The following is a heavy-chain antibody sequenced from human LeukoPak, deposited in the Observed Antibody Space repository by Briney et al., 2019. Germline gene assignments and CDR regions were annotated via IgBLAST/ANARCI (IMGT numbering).Heavy chain of an antibody. V-gene: IGHV3-7*01. CDR2: IKQDGSEK. Sequence: GGSLRLSCAASGFTFSSYWMSWVRQAPGKGLEWVANIKQDGSEKYYVDSVKGRFTISRDNAKNSLYLQMNSLRAEDTAVYYCARVRLGVVVPAAISAFDPWGQGTLVTVSS. D-gene: IGHD2-2*02. J-gene: IGHJ5*02. CDR3: ARVRLGVVVPAAISAFDP. CDR1: GFTFSSYW.